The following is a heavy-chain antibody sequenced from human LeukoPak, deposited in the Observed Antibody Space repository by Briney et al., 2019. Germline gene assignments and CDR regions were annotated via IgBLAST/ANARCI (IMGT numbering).Heavy chain of an antibody. CDR1: GGSISSYH. V-gene: IGHV4-59*01. D-gene: IGHD3-16*01. CDR3: ARDGGGKYYFDY. Sequence: PSETLSLTCTVSGGSISSYHWSWTRQPPGKGLEWIGYIYYSGSTHYSPSLKSRVTISVDTSKNQFSLRLSSVTAADTAVYYCARDGGGKYYFDYWGQGTLVTVSS. J-gene: IGHJ4*02. CDR2: IYYSGST.